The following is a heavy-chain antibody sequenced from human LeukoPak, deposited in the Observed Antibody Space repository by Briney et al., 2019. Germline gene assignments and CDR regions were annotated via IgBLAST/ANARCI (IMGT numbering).Heavy chain of an antibody. V-gene: IGHV3-48*03. D-gene: IGHD2-15*01. CDR3: ARVYFYCSGGTCYPVPYYYYGMDV. J-gene: IGHJ6*02. CDR2: ISSSGSTK. Sequence: PGGSLRLSCAAAGFTFSSYEMNWVRQAPGKGLEWVSYISSSGSTKYYADSVKGRFTISRDNAKNSLYLQMNSLRAEDTAVYYCARVYFYCSGGTCYPVPYYYYGMDVWGQGTTVTVSS. CDR1: GFTFSSYE.